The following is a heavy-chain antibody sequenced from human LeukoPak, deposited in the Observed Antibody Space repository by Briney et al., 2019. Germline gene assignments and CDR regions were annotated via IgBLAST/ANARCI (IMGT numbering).Heavy chain of an antibody. CDR2: INSSGGST. CDR3: ARDMDGELLLDP. J-gene: IGHJ5*02. Sequence: ASVKVSCKASGYTFTSYYMHWVRPAPGQGLEWMGIINSSGGSTSYEQKFQGRVTMTRDMSTSTVYMELSSLRSEDTAVYYCARDMDGELLLDPWGQGTLVTVSS. D-gene: IGHD1-26*01. V-gene: IGHV1-46*01. CDR1: GYTFTSYY.